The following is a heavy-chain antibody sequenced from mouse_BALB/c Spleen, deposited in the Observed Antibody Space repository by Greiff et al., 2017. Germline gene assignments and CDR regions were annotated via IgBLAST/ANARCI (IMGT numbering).Heavy chain of an antibody. V-gene: IGHV1S56*01. J-gene: IGHJ3*01. D-gene: IGHD2-4*01. CDR3: AIWGLRRPDGCPWFDY. CDR1: GYTFTSYY. CDR2: IYPGNVNT. Sequence: QVQLQQSGPELVKPGASVRISCTASGYTFTSYYIHWVQQRPGQGLEWIGWIYPGNVNTKYNEKFKGKATLTADKSSSTAYMQLSSLTSEDSAVYYCAIWGLRRPDGCPWFDYWGQGTLVTVSA.